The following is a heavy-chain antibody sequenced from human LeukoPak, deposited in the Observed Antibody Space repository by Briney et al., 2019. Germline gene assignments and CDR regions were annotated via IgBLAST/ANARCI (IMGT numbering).Heavy chain of an antibody. V-gene: IGHV3-11*01. CDR1: GFTFSDYY. CDR3: ARGRSDIVVVDAFDI. Sequence: WGSLRLSCAASGFTFSDYYMSWIRQAPGKGLEWVSYISSSGSTIYYADSVKGRFTISRDNAKNSLYLQMNSLRAEDTAVYYCARGRSDIVVVDAFDIWGQGTMVTVSS. J-gene: IGHJ3*02. CDR2: ISSSGSTI. D-gene: IGHD2-15*01.